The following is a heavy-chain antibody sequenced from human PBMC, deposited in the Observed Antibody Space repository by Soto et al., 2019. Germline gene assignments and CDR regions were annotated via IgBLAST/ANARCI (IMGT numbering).Heavy chain of an antibody. CDR3: AHKMLLDLAFDY. V-gene: IGHV2-5*02. D-gene: IGHD1-7*01. CDR1: GFSLSTNGVG. J-gene: IGHJ4*02. Sequence: QITLKESGPTLVKPTQTLTLTCTFSGFSLSTNGVGVGWIRQPPGRALEWLALIYWDDDKRYSPSLKSRLTITRDASKTQVVLTMTNMDPIDTATYYCAHKMLLDLAFDYWGQGTLVTVSS. CDR2: IYWDDDK.